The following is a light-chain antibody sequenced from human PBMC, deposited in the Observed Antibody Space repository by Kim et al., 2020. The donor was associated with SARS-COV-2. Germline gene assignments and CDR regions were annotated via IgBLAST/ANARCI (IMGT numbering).Light chain of an antibody. CDR2: ANN. J-gene: IGLJ3*02. CDR3: QSYDSSLSGWV. Sequence: QRVTISCTGTSSNIGADFEVHWYQHRPGTTPKLLIFANNNRPSGVPDRLSASKSGASASLVITGLQAEDEADYYCQSYDSSLSGWVFGGGTQLTVL. V-gene: IGLV1-40*03. CDR1: SSNIGADFE.